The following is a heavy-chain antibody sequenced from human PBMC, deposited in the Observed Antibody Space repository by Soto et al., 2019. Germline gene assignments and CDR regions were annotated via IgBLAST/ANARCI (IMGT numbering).Heavy chain of an antibody. V-gene: IGHV5-51*01. J-gene: IGHJ6*02. Sequence: GQSLKISCKGSGYSFTSYWIGWVRQMPGKGLKWMGIIYPGDSDTRYSPYFQGQVTISADKSISTAYLQWISLKASYTAMYYCARPREAGKNYYGVDVWGQGTTVTVSS. D-gene: IGHD6-19*01. CDR3: ARPREAGKNYYGVDV. CDR2: IYPGDSDT. CDR1: GYSFTSYW.